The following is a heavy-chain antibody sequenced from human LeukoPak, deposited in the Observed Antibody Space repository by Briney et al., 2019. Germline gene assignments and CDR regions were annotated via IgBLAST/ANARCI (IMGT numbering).Heavy chain of an antibody. CDR3: ARANYLRNGMDV. CDR1: GLTFSSHW. Sequence: GGSLRLSCAASGLTFSSHWMHWIRQAPGKGLVWVSRINSDGSSTSYADSVKGRFTISRDNAKNTLYLQMNSLRAEDTAVYYCARANYLRNGMDVWGQGTTVTVSS. V-gene: IGHV3-74*01. J-gene: IGHJ6*02. D-gene: IGHD5-24*01. CDR2: INSDGSST.